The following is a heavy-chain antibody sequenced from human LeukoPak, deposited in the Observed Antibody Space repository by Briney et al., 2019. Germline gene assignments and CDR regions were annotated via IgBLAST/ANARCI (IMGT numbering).Heavy chain of an antibody. V-gene: IGHV3-7*01. Sequence: GGSLRLSCAASGFTFSSYWMSWVRQAPGKGLEWVANIKQDGSEKYYVDSVKGRFTISRDNAKNSLYLQMNSLRAEDTAVYYCARDPTGYSSSWYTDYWGQGTPVTVSS. CDR2: IKQDGSEK. CDR3: ARDPTGYSSSWYTDY. CDR1: GFTFSSYW. D-gene: IGHD6-13*01. J-gene: IGHJ4*02.